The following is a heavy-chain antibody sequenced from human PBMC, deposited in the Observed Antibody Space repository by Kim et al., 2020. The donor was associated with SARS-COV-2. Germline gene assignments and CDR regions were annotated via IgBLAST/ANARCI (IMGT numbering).Heavy chain of an antibody. Sequence: ASVKVSCKASGYTFTGYYMHWVRQAPGQGLEWVGRINPNSGGTNFAQKFQGRVTMTRDTSISTAYMELSRLTSDDTAIYYCARDKDSGSFDNWFDPWGQG. CDR2: INPNSGGT. D-gene: IGHD6-6*01. CDR3: ARDKDSGSFDNWFDP. V-gene: IGHV1-2*06. J-gene: IGHJ5*02. CDR1: GYTFTGYY.